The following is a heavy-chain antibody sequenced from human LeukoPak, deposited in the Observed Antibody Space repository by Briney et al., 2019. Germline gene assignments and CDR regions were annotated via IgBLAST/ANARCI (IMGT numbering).Heavy chain of an antibody. CDR3: ATRPGYRAFDY. CDR2: ISDSGGKT. D-gene: IGHD1-1*01. J-gene: IGHJ4*02. Sequence: PGGSLRLSCAASGFTFSNYGMNWVRQAPGKGLEWVSVISDSGGKTHYADSVKARFTISRDNSKNTLYLQMNSLRLEDTAVYYCATRPGYRAFDYWGQGTLVTVSS. V-gene: IGHV3-23*01. CDR1: GFTFSNYG.